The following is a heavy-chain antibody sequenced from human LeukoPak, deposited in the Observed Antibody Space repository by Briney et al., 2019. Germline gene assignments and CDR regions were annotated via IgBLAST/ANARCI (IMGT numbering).Heavy chain of an antibody. CDR3: ASAYSSTWRGYFDY. Sequence: GGSLRLSCAASGFTFSSYAMHWVRQAPGKGLESVPAISSNGGSTYYANSVRGRFTISRDNSKNTLYLQMGSLRAEDMAVYYCASAYSSTWRGYFDYWGQGTLVTVSS. D-gene: IGHD6-13*01. CDR1: GFTFSSYA. J-gene: IGHJ4*02. CDR2: ISSNGGST. V-gene: IGHV3-64*01.